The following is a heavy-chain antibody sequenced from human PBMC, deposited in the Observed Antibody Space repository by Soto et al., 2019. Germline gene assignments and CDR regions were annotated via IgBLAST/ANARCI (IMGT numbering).Heavy chain of an antibody. D-gene: IGHD6-13*01. J-gene: IGHJ6*02. CDR2: ISSSSSYI. Sequence: EVQLVESGGGLVKPGGSLRLSCAASGFTFSSYSMNWVRQAPGKGLEWVSSISSSSSYIYYADSVKGRFTISRDNAKNSLYLQMNSLRAEDTAVYYCAWWRAAAGEGGYRGMDVWGQGTTVTVSS. CDR1: GFTFSSYS. V-gene: IGHV3-21*01. CDR3: AWWRAAAGEGGYRGMDV.